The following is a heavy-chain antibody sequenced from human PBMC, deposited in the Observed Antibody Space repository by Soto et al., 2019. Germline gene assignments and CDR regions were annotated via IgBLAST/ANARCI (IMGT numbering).Heavy chain of an antibody. D-gene: IGHD3-10*01. V-gene: IGHV3-33*01. CDR1: DFAFRLHG. Sequence: QVHLVESGGGVVQPGGSLTLSCSVSDFAFRLHGIHWVRHTPGNGLEGVAMSWHDGTRKYFRDSVRGRCTISRDSAKNKVYLQMNNLRGDDSALYFCARDRSSSYSDAMDLWGQGTTVTVSS. CDR3: ARDRSSSYSDAMDL. J-gene: IGHJ6*02. CDR2: SWHDGTRK.